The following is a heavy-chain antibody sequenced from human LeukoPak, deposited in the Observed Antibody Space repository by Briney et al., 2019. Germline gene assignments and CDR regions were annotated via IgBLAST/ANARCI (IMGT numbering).Heavy chain of an antibody. Sequence: GGSLRLSCAASGFTFSSYAMSWVRQAPGKGREWVSAISGSGGSTYYADSVKGRFTISRDNSKNTLYLQMNSLRAEDTAVYYCAKRFDYGGNSGYYYYYMDVWGKGTTVTVSS. CDR2: ISGSGGST. D-gene: IGHD4-23*01. V-gene: IGHV3-23*01. CDR1: GFTFSSYA. CDR3: AKRFDYGGNSGYYYYYMDV. J-gene: IGHJ6*03.